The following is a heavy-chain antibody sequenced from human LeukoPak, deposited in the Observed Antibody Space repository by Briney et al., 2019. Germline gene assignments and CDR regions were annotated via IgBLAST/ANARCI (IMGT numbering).Heavy chain of an antibody. D-gene: IGHD6-6*01. V-gene: IGHV4-39*07. J-gene: IGHJ5*02. CDR3: ARESAPLNWFDP. Sequence: SETLSLTCTVSGGSISSSNYYWGWIRQPPGKGLEWIGSIYYSGSTYYNPSLKSRVTISVDTSKNQFSLKLRSVTAADTAVYYCARESAPLNWFDPWGQGTLVTVSS. CDR1: GGSISSSNYY. CDR2: IYYSGST.